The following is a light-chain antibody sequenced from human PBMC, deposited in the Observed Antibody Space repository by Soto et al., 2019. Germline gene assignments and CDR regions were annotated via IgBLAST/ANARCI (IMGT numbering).Light chain of an antibody. CDR3: AAWYDSLNGVV. CDR1: SSNIESNT. J-gene: IGLJ2*01. V-gene: IGLV1-44*01. Sequence: QPVLTQPPSASGTPGQRVTISCSGSSSNIESNTVNWYQQLPGTAPKLLIYSNNQRPSGVPDRFSGSKSGTSASLAISGLQSEDEADYYCAAWYDSLNGVVFGGGIKLTVL. CDR2: SNN.